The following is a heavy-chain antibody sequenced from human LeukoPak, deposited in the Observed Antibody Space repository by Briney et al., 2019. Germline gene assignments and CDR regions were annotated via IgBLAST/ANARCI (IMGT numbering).Heavy chain of an antibody. CDR1: GFTFSSYG. CDR3: AKGKSGYFDQ. Sequence: PGRSLRLSCTASGFTFSSYGMHWVRQAPGKGLEWVAFIRYDGSNKYYADSVRGRFTISRDNSKNTLHLQMNSLRAEDTAVYYCAKGKSGYFDQRGQGTLVAVSS. D-gene: IGHD2-15*01. J-gene: IGHJ4*02. CDR2: IRYDGSNK. V-gene: IGHV3-30*02.